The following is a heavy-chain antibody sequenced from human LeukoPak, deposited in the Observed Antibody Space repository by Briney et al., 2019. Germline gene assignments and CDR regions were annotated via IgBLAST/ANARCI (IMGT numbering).Heavy chain of an antibody. CDR1: GFTFSSYW. Sequence: PGGSLRLSCAASGFTFSSYWMHWVRQAPGKGMVWVSRINSDGSSTSYADSVKGRFTISRDNAKNTLCLQMNSLRAEDTAVYYCARERVIGHFDYWGQGTLVTVSS. D-gene: IGHD3-16*02. CDR2: INSDGSST. V-gene: IGHV3-74*01. CDR3: ARERVIGHFDY. J-gene: IGHJ4*02.